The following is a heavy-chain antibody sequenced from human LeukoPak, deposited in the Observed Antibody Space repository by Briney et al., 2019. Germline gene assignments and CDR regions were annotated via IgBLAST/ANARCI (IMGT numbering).Heavy chain of an antibody. CDR1: GFTFSSYW. J-gene: IGHJ3*01. CDR2: INTDGSST. D-gene: IGHD1-1*01. CDR3: ARDRTGANADVFDL. Sequence: PGGSLRLSCAASGFTFSSYWMHWVRQAPGKGLMWVSRINTDGSSTSYVDSVRGRFTISRDNAKNSLYLQMSSLRAEDTAVYYCARDRTGANADVFDLWGQGTVVTVSS. V-gene: IGHV3-74*01.